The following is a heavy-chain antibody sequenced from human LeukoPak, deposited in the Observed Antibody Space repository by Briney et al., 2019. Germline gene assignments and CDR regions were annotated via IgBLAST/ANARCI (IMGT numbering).Heavy chain of an antibody. Sequence: SETLSLTCTVSGGSISSSSYYWGWIRQPPGKGLEWIGSIYYSGSTYYNPSLKSRVTISVDTSKNQFSLKLSSVTAADTAVYYCARHRSEYCGGDCYSGWFDPWGQGTLVTVSS. D-gene: IGHD2-21*02. CDR1: GGSISSSSYY. V-gene: IGHV4-39*01. CDR3: ARHRSEYCGGDCYSGWFDP. CDR2: IYYSGST. J-gene: IGHJ5*02.